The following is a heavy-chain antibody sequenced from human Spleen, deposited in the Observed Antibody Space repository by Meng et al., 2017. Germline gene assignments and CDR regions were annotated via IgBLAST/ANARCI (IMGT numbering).Heavy chain of an antibody. CDR1: GFYFSNAW. Sequence: VHLVGSGGDLVRPGGSLRFSCAASGFYFSNAWMSWVRQAPGKGLEWVGRIKSNTDGGTAEYAAPVTGRFTISRDDSKSTLYLQMSGLRIDDTGVYYCTWDDKAVSDYWGQGTLVTVSS. V-gene: IGHV3-15*01. CDR3: TWDDKAVSDY. CDR2: IKSNTDGGTA. J-gene: IGHJ4*02. D-gene: IGHD3-9*01.